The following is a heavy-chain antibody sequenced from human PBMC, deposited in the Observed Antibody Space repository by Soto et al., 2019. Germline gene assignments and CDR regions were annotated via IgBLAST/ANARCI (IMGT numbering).Heavy chain of an antibody. CDR2: ISSNGVGT. Sequence: GGSLRLSCAASGFTLSGYAMDWVRQAPGKGLEYVSGISSNGVGTYYANSVQGRFTISRDNSKNTVYLQMGSLRPEDMAVYYYARRARPDFYYTDVWGKGTTVTV. CDR3: ARRARPDFYYTDV. J-gene: IGHJ6*03. V-gene: IGHV3-64*01. CDR1: GFTLSGYA. D-gene: IGHD6-6*01.